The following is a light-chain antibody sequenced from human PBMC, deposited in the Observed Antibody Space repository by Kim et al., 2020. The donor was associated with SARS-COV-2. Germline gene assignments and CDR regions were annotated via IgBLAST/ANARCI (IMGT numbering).Light chain of an antibody. CDR3: QVWDSSSDHWV. CDR2: YDS. Sequence: SYELTQPPSVSVAPGKTARITCGGNNIGSKSVHWYQQKAGQAPVPVIYYDSDRPSGIPERFSGSNSGNTATLTISRVEVGDEADYHCQVWDSSSDHWVFGGGTKVTVL. J-gene: IGLJ3*02. V-gene: IGLV3-21*04. CDR1: NIGSKS.